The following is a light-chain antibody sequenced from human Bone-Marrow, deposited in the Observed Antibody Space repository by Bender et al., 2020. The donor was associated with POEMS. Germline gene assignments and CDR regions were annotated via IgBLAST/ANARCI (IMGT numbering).Light chain of an antibody. Sequence: QSVLTQPPSASGTPGQRVTISCSAGSSNIGAHAVNCYQHLPGTAPKLLIYSIHRRPSEVPDRFSGSRSGTSASLAISGVQCADEGDYEWAVRDDSLSGWVFGGGTKLAVL. J-gene: IGLJ3*02. CDR1: SSNIGAHA. CDR3: AVRDDSLSGWV. V-gene: IGLV1-44*01. CDR2: SIH.